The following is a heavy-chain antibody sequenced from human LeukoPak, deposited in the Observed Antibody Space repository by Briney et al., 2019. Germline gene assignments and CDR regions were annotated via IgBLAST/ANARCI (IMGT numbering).Heavy chain of an antibody. D-gene: IGHD4-17*01. CDR3: TRGDVGYYGYFDH. Sequence: GGSLRLSCAASGFTLSSYWMHWVRQVPGKGLVWVSRINTDGSRTSYEDSVKGRFTISRDNARNTMYLEMNSLRTEDTAVYYCTRGDVGYYGYFDHWGQGNLVTVSS. J-gene: IGHJ4*02. CDR1: GFTLSSYW. V-gene: IGHV3-74*01. CDR2: INTDGSRT.